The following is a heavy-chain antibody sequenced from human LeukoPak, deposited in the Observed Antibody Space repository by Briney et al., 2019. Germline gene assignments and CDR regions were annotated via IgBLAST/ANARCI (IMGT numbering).Heavy chain of an antibody. Sequence: SSVKVSCKASGGTFSSYAISWVRQAPGQGLEWMGGIIPIFGTANYAQKFQCRVTITADESTSTAYMELSSLRSEDTAVYYCARIGYCSSTSCLGDAFDIWGQGTMVTVSS. J-gene: IGHJ3*02. V-gene: IGHV1-69*01. CDR2: IIPIFGTA. D-gene: IGHD2-2*01. CDR3: ARIGYCSSTSCLGDAFDI. CDR1: GGTFSSYA.